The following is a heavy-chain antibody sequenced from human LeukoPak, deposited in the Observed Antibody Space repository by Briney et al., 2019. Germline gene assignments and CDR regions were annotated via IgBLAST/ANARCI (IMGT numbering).Heavy chain of an antibody. V-gene: IGHV4-34*01. CDR2: INHSGST. J-gene: IGHJ4*02. Sequence: SGTLSLTCAVYGGSFSGYYWSWIRQPPGKGLEWIGEINHSGSTNYNPSLKSRVTISVDTSKNQFSLKLSSVTAADTAVYYCARGRGYSYGSRGFDYWGQGTLVTVSS. D-gene: IGHD5-18*01. CDR1: GGSFSGYY. CDR3: ARGRGYSYGSRGFDY.